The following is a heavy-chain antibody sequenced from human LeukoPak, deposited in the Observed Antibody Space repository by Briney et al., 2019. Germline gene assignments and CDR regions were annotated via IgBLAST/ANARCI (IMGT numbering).Heavy chain of an antibody. CDR1: GFTFSSYA. Sequence: GGSLRLSCAASGFTFSSYAMSWVRQAPGKGLERVSAISGSGGSTYYADSVKGRFTISRDNSKNTLYLQMNSLRAEDTAVYYCAKDRGYSYGYQLFDYWGQGTLVTVSS. CDR3: AKDRGYSYGYQLFDY. V-gene: IGHV3-23*01. J-gene: IGHJ4*02. D-gene: IGHD5-18*01. CDR2: ISGSGGST.